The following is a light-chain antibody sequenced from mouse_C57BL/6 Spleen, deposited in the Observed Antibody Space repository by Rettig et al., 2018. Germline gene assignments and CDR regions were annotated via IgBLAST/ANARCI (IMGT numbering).Light chain of an antibody. Sequence: DIVMTQSPATLSVTPGDRVSLSCRASQSISDYLHWDQQKSHESPRLLIKYASQSISGIPSRFSGSGSGSDFTLSINSVEPEDVGVYYCQNGHSFPYTFGGGTKLEIK. V-gene: IGKV5-39*01. CDR2: YAS. CDR1: QSISDY. J-gene: IGKJ2*01. CDR3: QNGHSFPYT.